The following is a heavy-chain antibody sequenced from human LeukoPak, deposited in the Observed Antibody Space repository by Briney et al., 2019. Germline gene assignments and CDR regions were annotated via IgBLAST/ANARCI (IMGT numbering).Heavy chain of an antibody. CDR2: ISSSSSYI. J-gene: IGHJ4*02. V-gene: IGHV3-21*04. CDR3: AREVGSSNLDY. D-gene: IGHD6-13*01. Sequence: GGSLRLSCAASGFTFSSYSMNWVRQAPGKGLEWVSSISSSSSYINYADSVKGRFTISRDNAKNSLYLQMNSLRAEDTAVYYCAREVGSSNLDYWGQGTLVTVSS. CDR1: GFTFSSYS.